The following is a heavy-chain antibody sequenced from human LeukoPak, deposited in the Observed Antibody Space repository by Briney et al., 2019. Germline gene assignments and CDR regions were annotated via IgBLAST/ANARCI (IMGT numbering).Heavy chain of an antibody. V-gene: IGHV4-39*01. CDR1: GGSISNSSYY. D-gene: IGHD5-24*01. CDR2: MYYSGST. J-gene: IGHJ4*02. Sequence: SETLSLTCTVSGGSISNSSYYWGWIRQPPGKGLEWIGSMYYSGSTYYNPSLKSRATISVDTSKNQFSLKPSSVTAADTAVYYCARHGRMGTINPSYWGQGTLVTVSS. CDR3: ARHGRMGTINPSY.